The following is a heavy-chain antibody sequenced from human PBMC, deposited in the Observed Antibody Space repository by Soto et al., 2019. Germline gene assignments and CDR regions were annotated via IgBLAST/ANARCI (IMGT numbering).Heavy chain of an antibody. CDR3: AKVLYGRGDPVAHYYYYYGMDV. CDR2: ISYDGSNK. Sequence: PGGSLRLSCAASGFTFSSYGMHWVRQAPGKGLEWVAVISYDGSNKYYADSVKGRFTISRDNSKNTLYLQMNSLRAEDTAVYYCAKVLYGRGDPVAHYYYYYGMDVWGQGTTVTVSS. CDR1: GFTFSSYG. D-gene: IGHD3-16*01. V-gene: IGHV3-30*18. J-gene: IGHJ6*02.